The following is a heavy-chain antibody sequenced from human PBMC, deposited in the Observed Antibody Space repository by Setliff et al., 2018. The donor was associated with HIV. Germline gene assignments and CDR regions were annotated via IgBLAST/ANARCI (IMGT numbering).Heavy chain of an antibody. D-gene: IGHD2-21*01. V-gene: IGHV4-38-2*01. CDR3: ARRRETIVVVIGIPNWYFDL. J-gene: IGHJ2*01. CDR2: IYHSGST. Sequence: SETLSXXCAVSGYSISSGYYWGWIRQPPGKGLEWIGTIYHSGSTYYNPSLKSRVTISVDTSKNQFSLRLSSVTAADSAVYYRARRRETIVVVIGIPNWYFDLWGRGTLVTVSS. CDR1: GYSISSGYY.